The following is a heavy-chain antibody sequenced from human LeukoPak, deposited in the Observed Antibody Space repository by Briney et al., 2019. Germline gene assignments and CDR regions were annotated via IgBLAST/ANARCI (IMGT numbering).Heavy chain of an antibody. J-gene: IGHJ4*02. V-gene: IGHV3-23*01. CDR3: AKRDAYDSSGFSPLFDY. CDR1: GFSFNNYA. CDR2: ITGNGGSL. D-gene: IGHD3-22*01. Sequence: PGGSLRLSCAASGFSFNNYAMSWVRQAPGKGLEWVSGITGNGGSLYYADSVKGRFTISRDNSKSALYLQVNSLRAEDTAVYYCAKRDAYDSSGFSPLFDYWGQGTLVTASS.